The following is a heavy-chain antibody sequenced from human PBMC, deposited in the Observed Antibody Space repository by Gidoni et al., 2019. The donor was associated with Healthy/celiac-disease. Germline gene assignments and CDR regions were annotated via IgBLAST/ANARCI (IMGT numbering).Heavy chain of an antibody. CDR1: GFTFSRYW. CDR2: IKQDGSEK. Sequence: EVQLVESGGGLVQPGGSLRLSCAAPGFTFSRYWMSWVRQAPGKGLEWVANIKQDGSEKYYVDSVKGRFTISRDNAKNSLYLQMNSLRAEDTAVYYCARDDWVGEYSSSSGDGGFDYWGQGTLVTVSS. V-gene: IGHV3-7*03. D-gene: IGHD6-6*01. J-gene: IGHJ4*02. CDR3: ARDDWVGEYSSSSGDGGFDY.